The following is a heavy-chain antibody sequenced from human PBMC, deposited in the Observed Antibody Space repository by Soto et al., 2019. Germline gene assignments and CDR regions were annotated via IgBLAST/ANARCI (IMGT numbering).Heavy chain of an antibody. J-gene: IGHJ3*02. Sequence: QVQLVQSGAEVKKPGASVKVSCKASGYTFTSYDINWVRQATGQGLEWMGWMNPNSGNTGYAQKFQGRVTMTRNTSRSTAYMEQSSLRSDDTAVYYCATPTVVTDDAFDIRGQGTMVTVSS. CDR2: MNPNSGNT. D-gene: IGHD4-17*01. CDR1: GYTFTSYD. CDR3: ATPTVVTDDAFDI. V-gene: IGHV1-8*01.